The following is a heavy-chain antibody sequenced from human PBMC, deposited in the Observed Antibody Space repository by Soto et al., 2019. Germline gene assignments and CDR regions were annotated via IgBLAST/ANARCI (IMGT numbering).Heavy chain of an antibody. CDR1: GFTFSSYA. CDR2: ISGSGGST. V-gene: IGHV3-23*01. D-gene: IGHD6-6*01. CDR3: AKDASISARPRYYYYYYMDV. J-gene: IGHJ6*03. Sequence: GGSLRLSCAASGFTFSSYAMSWVRQAPGKGLEWVSAISGSGGSTYYADSVKGRFTISRDNSKNTLYLQMNSLRAEDTAVYYCAKDASISARPRYYYYYYMDVWGKGTTVTVSS.